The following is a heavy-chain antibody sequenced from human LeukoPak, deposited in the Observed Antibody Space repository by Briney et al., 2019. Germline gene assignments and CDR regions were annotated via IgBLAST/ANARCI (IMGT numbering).Heavy chain of an antibody. D-gene: IGHD6-19*01. CDR1: GFTVSSNY. CDR3: AGDKTTGGWYEFDY. Sequence: GGSLRLSCAASGFTVSSNYMSWVRQGPGKGLECVPVISNDGDTYYADSVKGRFTISRDTSKNTVSLQMNSLRAEDTAVYYCAGDKTTGGWYEFDYWGQGTLVTVSS. V-gene: IGHV3-53*01. J-gene: IGHJ4*02. CDR2: ISNDGDT.